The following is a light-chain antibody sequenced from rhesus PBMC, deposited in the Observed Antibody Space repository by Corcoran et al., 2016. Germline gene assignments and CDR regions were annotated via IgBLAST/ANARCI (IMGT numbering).Light chain of an antibody. CDR3: QHYYDNPYS. CDR1: QNIYSH. Sequence: DIQMTQSPSALSASVGDRVTISCRASQNIYSHLAWSQQKPGKAPNLLIYAASSLQTGIPPRCSVSGSGTDFALTISSLQPEDSAAYYCQHYYDNPYSFGQGTKVEIK. V-gene: IGKV1S12*01. CDR2: AAS. J-gene: IGKJ2*01.